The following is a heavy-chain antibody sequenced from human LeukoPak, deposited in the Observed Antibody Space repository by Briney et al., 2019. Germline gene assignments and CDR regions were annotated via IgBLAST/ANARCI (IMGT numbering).Heavy chain of an antibody. J-gene: IGHJ4*02. CDR3: ARKTGDIVVVPAAFDY. D-gene: IGHD2-2*01. Sequence: SETLSLTCTVSGGSISSYYWSWIRQPPGKGLEWIGYIYYSGSTNYNPSLKSRVTISVDTSKNQFSLKLSSVTAADTAVYYCARKTGDIVVVPAAFDYWGQGTLVTVSS. CDR1: GGSISSYY. CDR2: IYYSGST. V-gene: IGHV4-59*01.